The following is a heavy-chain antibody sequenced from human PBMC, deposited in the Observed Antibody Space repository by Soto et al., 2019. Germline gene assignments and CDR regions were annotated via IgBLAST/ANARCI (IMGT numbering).Heavy chain of an antibody. CDR2: IYYSGST. Sequence: PSETLSLTCTVSGGSISSSSYYWGWIRQPPGKGLEWIGSIYYSGSTYYNPSLKSRVTISVDTSKNQFSLKLSSVTAADTAVYYCARMTTVTSYFDYWGQGTLVNVSS. V-gene: IGHV4-39*01. D-gene: IGHD4-17*01. J-gene: IGHJ4*02. CDR3: ARMTTVTSYFDY. CDR1: GGSISSSSYY.